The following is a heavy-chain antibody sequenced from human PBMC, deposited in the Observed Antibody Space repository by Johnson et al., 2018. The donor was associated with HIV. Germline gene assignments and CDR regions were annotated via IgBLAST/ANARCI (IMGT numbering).Heavy chain of an antibody. CDR2: NSGNGGRT. D-gene: IGHD2-15*01. Sequence: VQLVESGGGLVQPGGSLRLSCAASGFTFSNYAIHWVRQAPGKGLEYVSANSGNGGRTYYANFVKGRFTISRDNSKNTLYLQMGSLRAEDMGVYYCARLRSPDAFDIWGQGTMVTVSS. CDR1: GFTFSNYA. J-gene: IGHJ3*02. V-gene: IGHV3-64*01. CDR3: ARLRSPDAFDI.